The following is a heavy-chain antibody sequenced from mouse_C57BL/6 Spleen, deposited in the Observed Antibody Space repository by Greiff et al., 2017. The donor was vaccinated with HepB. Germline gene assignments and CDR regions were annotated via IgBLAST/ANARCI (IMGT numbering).Heavy chain of an antibody. CDR2: INYDGSST. D-gene: IGHD1-1*01. Sequence: EVKLMESEGGLVQPGSSMKLSCTASGFTFSDYYMAWVRQVPEKGLEWVANINYDGSSTYYLDSLKSRFIISRDNAKNILYLQMSSLKSEDTATYYCARDRHYYGSSYDRYFDVWGTGTTVTVSS. CDR1: GFTFSDYY. CDR3: ARDRHYYGSSYDRYFDV. V-gene: IGHV5-16*01. J-gene: IGHJ1*03.